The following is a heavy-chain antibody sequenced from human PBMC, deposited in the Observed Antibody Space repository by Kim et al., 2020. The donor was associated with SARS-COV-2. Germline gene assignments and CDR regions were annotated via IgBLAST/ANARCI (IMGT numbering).Heavy chain of an antibody. D-gene: IGHD2-2*02. CDR2: IYTSGST. CDR1: GGSISSDY. CDR3: ARDGVDCSSTSCYNYYYYGMDV. J-gene: IGHJ6*02. Sequence: SETLSLTCTVSGGSISSDYWSWIRQPAGKGLEWIGRIYTSGSTNYNPSLKSRVTMSVDMSKNKFSLKLSSVTAADAAVYYCARDGVDCSSTSCYNYYYYGMDVWGQGTTVTVSS. V-gene: IGHV4-4*07.